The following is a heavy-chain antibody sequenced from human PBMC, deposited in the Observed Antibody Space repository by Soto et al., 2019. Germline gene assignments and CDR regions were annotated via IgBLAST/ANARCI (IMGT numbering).Heavy chain of an antibody. CDR1: GFTFSNHA. CDR3: ARDSSSTGLYFDY. V-gene: IGHV3-33*01. Sequence: QVQLVESGGGVVQPGRSLRLSCAASGFTFSNHAMHWVRQAPGEGLEWVSFIWYDGSSKYYADSVKGRFTISRDNPPNTLYLQMNSLRAEDTAVYYCARDSSSTGLYFDYWGQGTLVTVSS. CDR2: IWYDGSSK. D-gene: IGHD2-2*01. J-gene: IGHJ4*02.